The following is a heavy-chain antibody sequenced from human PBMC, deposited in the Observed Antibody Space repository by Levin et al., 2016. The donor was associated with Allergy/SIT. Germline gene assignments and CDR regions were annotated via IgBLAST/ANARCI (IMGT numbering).Heavy chain of an antibody. J-gene: IGHJ4*02. Sequence: ASVKVSCKTSGYFLTDYPIHWVRQAPGQGLEWMGWIIPGNGNTKSSQKFQGRVTITRDKSASTVYMELTSLTSEDAAVYYCARVRTLAFDYWGQGTLITVSS. CDR2: IIPGNGNT. CDR3: ARVRTLAFDY. D-gene: IGHD1-7*01. CDR1: GYFLTDYP. V-gene: IGHV1-3*01.